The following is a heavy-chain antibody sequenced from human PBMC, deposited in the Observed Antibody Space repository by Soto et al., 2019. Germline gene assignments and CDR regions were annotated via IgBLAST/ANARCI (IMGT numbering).Heavy chain of an antibody. CDR1: GFTFSSYA. V-gene: IGHV3-23*01. D-gene: IGHD3-9*01. CDR2: ISGSGGST. CDR3: AKDRYRPYYDILTGPLDY. Sequence: GSLRLSCAASGFTFSSYAMSWVRQAPGKGLEWVSAISGSGGSTYYADSVKGRFTISRDNSKNTLYLQMNSLRAEDTAVYYCAKDRYRPYYDILTGPLDYWGQGTLVTVSS. J-gene: IGHJ4*02.